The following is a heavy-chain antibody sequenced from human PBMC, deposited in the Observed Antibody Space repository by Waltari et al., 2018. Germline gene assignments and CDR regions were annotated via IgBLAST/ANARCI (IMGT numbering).Heavy chain of an antibody. CDR1: GFTFSSYG. V-gene: IGHV3-33*01. Sequence: QVQLVESGGGVVQPGRSLRLSCAASGFTFSSYGMHWVRQAPGKGLEWVAVIWYDGSNKYYADSVKGRFTISRDNSKNTLYLQMNSLRAEDTAVYYCARRGRITGTTGAFYYYYGMDVWGQGTTVTVSS. CDR2: IWYDGSNK. D-gene: IGHD1-7*01. J-gene: IGHJ6*02. CDR3: ARRGRITGTTGAFYYYYGMDV.